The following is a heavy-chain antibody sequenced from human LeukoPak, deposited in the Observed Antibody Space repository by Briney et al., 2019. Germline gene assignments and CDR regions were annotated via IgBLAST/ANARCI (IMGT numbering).Heavy chain of an antibody. D-gene: IGHD1-26*01. V-gene: IGHV3-7*01. Sequence: GSLRLSCAASGFTFSSYWMSWVRQAPGKGLEWVANIKHDGSEQYYVDSVKGRFTISRDNTKNSVHLQMNSLRVEDTAIYSCARGGRALRDNWGQGTLVTVSS. CDR2: IKHDGSEQ. CDR1: GFTFSSYW. J-gene: IGHJ4*02. CDR3: ARGGRALRDN.